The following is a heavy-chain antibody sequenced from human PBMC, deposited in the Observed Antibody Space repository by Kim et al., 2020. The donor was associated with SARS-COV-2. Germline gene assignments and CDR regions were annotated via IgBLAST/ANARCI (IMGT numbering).Heavy chain of an antibody. V-gene: IGHV3-72*01. J-gene: IGHJ5*02. CDR3: ARVVSGGVGFDP. Sequence: EYTGSLKGRFTISREDSKSSLYLQMNRLKTKDTAVYYCARVVSGGVGFDPWGQRTLGTVSS. D-gene: IGHD2-15*01.